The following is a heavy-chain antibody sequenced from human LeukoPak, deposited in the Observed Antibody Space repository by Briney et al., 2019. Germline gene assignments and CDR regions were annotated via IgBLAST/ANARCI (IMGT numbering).Heavy chain of an antibody. CDR1: GFTFSSYW. D-gene: IGHD6-13*01. CDR2: ISSDGSST. CDR3: ARANSSSYAFDI. V-gene: IGHV3-74*01. J-gene: IGHJ3*02. Sequence: PGGALRLSCAASGFTFSSYWMHWVRQAPGKGLVWVSRISSDGSSTTYADSVKGRFTISSDNAKNTLFLQMNSLRAEDTAVYYCARANSSSYAFDIWGQGTMVTVCS.